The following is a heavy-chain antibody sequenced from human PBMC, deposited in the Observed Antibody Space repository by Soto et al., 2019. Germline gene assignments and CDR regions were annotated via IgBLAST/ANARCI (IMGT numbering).Heavy chain of an antibody. Sequence: QVQLQESGPGLVKPSETLSLTCTVSGGSINSYYWSWIRQPPGKGLEWIGYIYYSGSTNYNPSLKSRATISVDTSKNQFTLKLSSVTAADTAVYYCARVPWQWLGGYVFDIWGQGTMVTVSS. CDR1: GGSINSYY. CDR2: IYYSGST. CDR3: ARVPWQWLGGYVFDI. J-gene: IGHJ3*02. V-gene: IGHV4-59*01. D-gene: IGHD6-19*01.